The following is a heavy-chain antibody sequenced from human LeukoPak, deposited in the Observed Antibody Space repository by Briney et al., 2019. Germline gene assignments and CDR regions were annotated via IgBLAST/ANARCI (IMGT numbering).Heavy chain of an antibody. CDR2: ISTSGSTI. V-gene: IGHV3-48*03. CDR1: GFTFSSYE. Sequence: GGSLRLSCAASGFTFSSYEMNWVRQAPGKGLEWLSYISTSGSTIYYADSVKGRFTTSRDNAKNSLHLQMNSLRAEDTAVYYCARASNSPFDYWGQGTLVTVSS. CDR3: ARASNSPFDY. J-gene: IGHJ4*02. D-gene: IGHD2-21*01.